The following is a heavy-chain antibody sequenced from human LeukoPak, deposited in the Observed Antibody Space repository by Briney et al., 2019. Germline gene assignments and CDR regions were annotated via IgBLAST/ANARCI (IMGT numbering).Heavy chain of an antibody. J-gene: IGHJ4*02. V-gene: IGHV3-23*01. D-gene: IGHD6-13*01. CDR2: ITATSSST. CDR3: AEHTSNWYHFEY. Sequence: GESLRLSCAASGFTFSDYWMSWVRQAPGKGLGWVSAITATSSSTHDADSVQGRFTISRDNSKNTLYLQMNSLRAEDSAVYYCAEHTSNWYHFEYWGQGTLVTVSS. CDR1: GFTFSDYW.